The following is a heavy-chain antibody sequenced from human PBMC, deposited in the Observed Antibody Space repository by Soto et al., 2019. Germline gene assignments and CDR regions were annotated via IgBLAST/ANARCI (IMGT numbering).Heavy chain of an antibody. CDR3: ASGGDWFDP. J-gene: IGHJ5*02. D-gene: IGHD3-3*01. V-gene: IGHV4-59*08. CDR2: IYYSGST. Sequence: QVQLQESGPGLVKPSETLSLTCTVSGGSISSYYWSWIRQPPGKGLEWIGYIYYSGSTNYNPSLKSQVTISVDTSKNQFSLKLSSVTAADTAVYYCASGGDWFDPWGQGTLVTVSS. CDR1: GGSISSYY.